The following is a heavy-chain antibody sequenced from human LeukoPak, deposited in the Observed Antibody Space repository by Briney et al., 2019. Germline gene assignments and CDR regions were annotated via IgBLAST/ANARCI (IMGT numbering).Heavy chain of an antibody. CDR2: ISAYNDNT. V-gene: IGHV1-18*01. CDR3: ARDKEELGSSWGDY. CDR1: GYTFTMYG. D-gene: IGHD1-7*01. J-gene: IGHJ4*02. Sequence: ASVKVSCKASGYTFTMYGITWVRQAPGQGLEWMGWISAYNDNTNYAQNLQDRVTMTTDASTSTVYMELRSLGSDDTAVYYCARDKEELGSSWGDYWGQGTLVTVSS.